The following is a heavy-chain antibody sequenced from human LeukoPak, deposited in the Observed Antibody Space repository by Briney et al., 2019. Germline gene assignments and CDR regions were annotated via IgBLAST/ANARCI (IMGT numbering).Heavy chain of an antibody. D-gene: IGHD6-13*01. CDR3: ASSTVAAAGTPYYGMDV. Sequence: SETLSLTCTVSGGSISSYDWSWIRQPPGKGLEWIGYIYYSGSTNYNPSLKSRVTISVDTSKNQFSLKLSSVTAADTAVYYCASSTVAAAGTPYYGMDVWGQGTTVTVSS. CDR2: IYYSGST. V-gene: IGHV4-59*01. J-gene: IGHJ6*02. CDR1: GGSISSYD.